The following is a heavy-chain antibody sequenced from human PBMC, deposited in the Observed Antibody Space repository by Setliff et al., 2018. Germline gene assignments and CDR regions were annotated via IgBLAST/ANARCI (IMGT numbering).Heavy chain of an antibody. V-gene: IGHV3-23*01. CDR2: VYNGNDET. CDR1: GFTFSAYG. J-gene: IGHJ4*02. D-gene: IGHD6-6*01. CDR3: AKRGHYSSSDGLSFDF. Sequence: GGSLRLSCAASGFTFSAYGMSWVRQAPGKGLEWVSSVYNGNDETKYADSVKGRFTISRDRSKNTVYLQMNRLRAEDTAVYYCAKRGHYSSSDGLSFDFWGQGTQVTVSS.